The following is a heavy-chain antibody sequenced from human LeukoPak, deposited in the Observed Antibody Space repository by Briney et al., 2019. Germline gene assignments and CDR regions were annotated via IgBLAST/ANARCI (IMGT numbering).Heavy chain of an antibody. CDR3: AGLGVMVLVYQFEY. CDR1: GGSLTSSKYF. D-gene: IGHD2-8*01. V-gene: IGHV4-39*07. CDR2: ISYSGST. Sequence: SETLSLTCAVSGGSLTSSKYFWGWIRQPPGKELELIGIISYSGSTDYNPSLKSRVTISTDTSTNQFSLELTSVTAADTAVYYCAGLGVMVLVYQFEYWGRGTLVTVSS. J-gene: IGHJ4*02.